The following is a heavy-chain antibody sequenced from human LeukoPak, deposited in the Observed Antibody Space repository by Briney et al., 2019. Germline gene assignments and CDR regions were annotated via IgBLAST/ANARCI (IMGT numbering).Heavy chain of an antibody. CDR1: GFTFSTYG. CDR3: ARDTPPQVYDNGWYPLYY. V-gene: IGHV3-33*01. CDR2: IWHDGSKR. Sequence: GRSLRLSCVASGFTFSTYGMHWVRQAPGKGPERVAIIWHDGSKRYYGDSVKGRFTISRDNSKNTLYLQINSLRGEDTALYYCARDTPPQVYDNGWYPLYYWGQGTLVTVSS. D-gene: IGHD2-8*01. J-gene: IGHJ4*02.